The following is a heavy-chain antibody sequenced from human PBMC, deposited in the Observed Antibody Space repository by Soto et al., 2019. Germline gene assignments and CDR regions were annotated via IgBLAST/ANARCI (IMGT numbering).Heavy chain of an antibody. CDR3: TTTVVPGYFDWLTLVYGAFDM. CDR1: VFTFSNAW. J-gene: IGHJ3*02. Sequence: LRLSFAASVFTFSNAWMSWVRQAPGNGLEWVGLIKSKTDGGTTDYAAPVKGRFTISRDDSKNTLYLQMNSLKTEDTAVYYCTTTVVPGYFDWLTLVYGAFDMWGQGTLVTV. CDR2: IKSKTDGGTT. D-gene: IGHD3-9*01. V-gene: IGHV3-15*01.